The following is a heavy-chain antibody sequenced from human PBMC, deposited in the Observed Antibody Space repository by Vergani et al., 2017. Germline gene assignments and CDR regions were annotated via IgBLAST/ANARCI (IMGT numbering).Heavy chain of an antibody. Sequence: EVQLVESGGGLVKPGGSLRLSCAASGFTFSSYSMNWVRQAPGKGLEWVSSISSSSSYIYYADSVKGRFTISRDNAKNSLYLQMNSLRAEDTAVYYCARPQVVGANNWFDPWGQGTLVTVSS. D-gene: IGHD2-15*01. CDR1: GFTFSSYS. CDR3: ARPQVVGANNWFDP. V-gene: IGHV3-21*01. J-gene: IGHJ5*02. CDR2: ISSSSSYI.